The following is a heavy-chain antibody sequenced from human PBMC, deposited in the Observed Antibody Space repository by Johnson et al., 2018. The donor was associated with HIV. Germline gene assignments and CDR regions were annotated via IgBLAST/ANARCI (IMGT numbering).Heavy chain of an antibody. V-gene: IGHV3-15*01. Sequence: VQLVESGGGVVQPGGSLRLSCAASGFTFSSYGMHWVRQAPGKGLEWVARIKRRTDRGTTDHAAPVKGRFSISRDDSKNTLYLQMNSLKTEDTAVYYCTTGFGPAYEMWGQGTMVTVSS. J-gene: IGHJ3*02. CDR1: GFTFSSYG. CDR2: IKRRTDRGTT. D-gene: IGHD3-16*01. CDR3: TTGFGPAYEM.